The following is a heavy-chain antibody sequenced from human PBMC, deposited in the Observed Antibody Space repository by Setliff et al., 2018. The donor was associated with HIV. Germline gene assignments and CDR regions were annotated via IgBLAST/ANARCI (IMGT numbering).Heavy chain of an antibody. CDR2: ISWNSGSI. Sequence: GGSLRLSCAASGFTFDDYAMHWVRQAPGKGLEWVSGISWNSGSIGYADSVKGRFTTSRDNAKNSLYLQMNSLRAEDMALYYCAKGSYYYDSSGYYPYAFDIWGQGTMVTVSS. V-gene: IGHV3-9*03. D-gene: IGHD3-22*01. CDR3: AKGSYYYDSSGYYPYAFDI. CDR1: GFTFDDYA. J-gene: IGHJ3*02.